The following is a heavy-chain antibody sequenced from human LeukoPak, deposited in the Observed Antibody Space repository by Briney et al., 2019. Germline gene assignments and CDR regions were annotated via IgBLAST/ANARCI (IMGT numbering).Heavy chain of an antibody. CDR1: GGFLSSSSYY. CDR2: IYYSGAT. V-gene: IGHV4-39*07. D-gene: IGHD2-15*01. Sequence: SETLSLTCSVSGGFLSSSSYYWSWIRQPPGKGLEWIGSIYYSGATYYNPSLKSRVTISIDTSNNQFSLKLSSVTAADTAVYYCARDGGLSCSGGYCYVSPFLHRNHYYGSDVWGQGTTVTVS. J-gene: IGHJ6*02. CDR3: ARDGGLSCSGGYCYVSPFLHRNHYYGSDV.